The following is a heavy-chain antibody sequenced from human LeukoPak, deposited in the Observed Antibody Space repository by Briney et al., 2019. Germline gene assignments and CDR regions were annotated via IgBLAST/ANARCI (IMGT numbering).Heavy chain of an antibody. Sequence: GGSLRLSCAASGFTFSSYSMNWVRQAPGKGLEGVSSISSSSSYIYYADSVKGRFTISRDNAKNSLYLQMNSLRAEDTAVYYCAREECFGSRCYSSNPTWYFYYMDVWGKGTTVTVSS. CDR2: ISSSSSYI. D-gene: IGHD2-15*01. CDR1: GFTFSSYS. V-gene: IGHV3-21*01. J-gene: IGHJ6*03. CDR3: AREECFGSRCYSSNPTWYFYYMDV.